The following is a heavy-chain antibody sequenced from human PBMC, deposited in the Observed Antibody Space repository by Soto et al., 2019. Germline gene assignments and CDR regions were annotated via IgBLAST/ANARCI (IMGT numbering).Heavy chain of an antibody. Sequence: EGQLVESGGGLVQPGGSLRLSCAASGFTVSSNYMSWVRQAPGKGLEWVSVIYSGGSGSTYYADSVKGRFTISRDISKNTVYLQMNSLRAEDTAVYYCARDGSSRPTEYWGQGTLVTVSS. CDR2: IYSGGSGST. CDR1: GFTVSSNY. CDR3: ARDGSSRPTEY. D-gene: IGHD3-10*01. V-gene: IGHV3-66*01. J-gene: IGHJ4*02.